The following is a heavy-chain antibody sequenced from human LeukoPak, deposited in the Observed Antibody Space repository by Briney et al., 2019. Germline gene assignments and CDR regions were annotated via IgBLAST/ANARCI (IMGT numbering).Heavy chain of an antibody. CDR3: ARDFRSTHIAVAGTWDY. CDR2: ISGGGSGT. CDR1: GFTFSSYA. V-gene: IGHV3-23*01. J-gene: IGHJ4*02. D-gene: IGHD6-19*01. Sequence: GGSLRLSCAASGFTFSSYAMSWVRQAPGKGLEWVSTISGGGSGTYYADSVKGRITISRDNSKNTLYLQMNSLRAEDTAVYYCARDFRSTHIAVAGTWDYWGQGTLVTVSS.